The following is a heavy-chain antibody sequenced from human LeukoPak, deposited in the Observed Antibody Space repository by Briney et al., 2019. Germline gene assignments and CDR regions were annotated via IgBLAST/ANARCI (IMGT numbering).Heavy chain of an antibody. CDR1: GFTFSSYA. CDR3: ARDEGDYGDYVLNY. J-gene: IGHJ4*02. V-gene: IGHV3-30-3*01. CDR2: ISYDGSNK. Sequence: PGGSLRLSCAASGFTFSSYAMHWVRHAPGKGLEWVAVISYDGSNKYYADSVKGRFTISRDNSKNTLYLQMNSLRAEDTAVYYCARDEGDYGDYVLNYWGQGTLVTVSS. D-gene: IGHD4-17*01.